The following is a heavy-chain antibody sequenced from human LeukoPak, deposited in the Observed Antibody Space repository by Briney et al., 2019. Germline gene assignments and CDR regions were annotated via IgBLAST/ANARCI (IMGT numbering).Heavy chain of an antibody. D-gene: IGHD3-22*01. CDR1: GFTFSGYA. J-gene: IGHJ4*02. CDR2: ITGSGDYT. Sequence: GWSLRLSCAASGFTFSGYAMTWVRQAPGKGLEWVSSITGSGDYTYYIDSVKGRFTISRDNSKNILYLQMNSLRGEDTALYYCAKDGLYYDGSAHVYYFDYWGQGTLVAVSS. CDR3: AKDGLYYDGSAHVYYFDY. V-gene: IGHV3-23*01.